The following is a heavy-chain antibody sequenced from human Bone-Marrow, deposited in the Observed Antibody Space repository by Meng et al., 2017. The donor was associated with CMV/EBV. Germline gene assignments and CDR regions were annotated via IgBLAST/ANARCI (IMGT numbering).Heavy chain of an antibody. CDR2: ISAYNGNT. Sequence: ASVKVSCKASGYTFTGYYMHWVRQAPGQGLEWMGWISAYNGNTNDAQKLQGRVTMTTDTSTSTAYMELRSLRSDDTAVYYCARDDRGYYFDYCGQGTLGTASS. CDR3: ARDDRGYYFDY. V-gene: IGHV1-18*04. D-gene: IGHD3-22*01. CDR1: GYTFTGYY. J-gene: IGHJ4*02.